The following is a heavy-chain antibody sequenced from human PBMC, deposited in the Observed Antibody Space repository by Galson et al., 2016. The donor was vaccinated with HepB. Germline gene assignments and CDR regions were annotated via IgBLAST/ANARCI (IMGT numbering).Heavy chain of an antibody. J-gene: IGHJ6*02. D-gene: IGHD2-15*01. CDR1: GYSFSTYW. Sequence: QSGAEVKKPGESLRISCKDSGYSFSTYWIIWARQMPGTGLEWMGRIDPSDSYTNYSPSFQGHLTISAVKSISTAYLQWSSLKASDTGIYYCARQGSSAGELYYYYGMDVWGQGTTVTVSS. CDR3: ARQGSSAGELYYYYGMDV. CDR2: IDPSDSYT. V-gene: IGHV5-10-1*01.